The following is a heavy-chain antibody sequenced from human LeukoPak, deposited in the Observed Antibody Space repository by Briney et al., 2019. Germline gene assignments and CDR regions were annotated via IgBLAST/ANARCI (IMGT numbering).Heavy chain of an antibody. Sequence: SETLSLTCTVSGGSLSSYYWSWIRQPPGKGLEWIAYIYYSGSTHFNPSLKSRVTISVDTSKNQFSLELSSVTAADTAVYYCARVSMIVVAPIFDYWGQGTLVTVSS. J-gene: IGHJ4*02. CDR3: ARVSMIVVAPIFDY. D-gene: IGHD3-22*01. CDR2: IYYSGST. V-gene: IGHV4-59*01. CDR1: GGSLSSYY.